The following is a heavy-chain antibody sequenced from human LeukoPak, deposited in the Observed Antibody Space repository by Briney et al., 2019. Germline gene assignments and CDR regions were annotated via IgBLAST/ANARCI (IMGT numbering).Heavy chain of an antibody. Sequence: PGGSLRLSCVVSGLTFSDNYMNWVRQAPGKGLGWVSVIYSGGRTYYADSVKGRFTISRDNSQNTLYLQMNSLRAEDTAVYFCAKGDRMVRGDGVDSWGQGTLVTVSS. V-gene: IGHV3-66*01. D-gene: IGHD3-10*01. CDR2: IYSGGRT. CDR3: AKGDRMVRGDGVDS. CDR1: GLTFSDNY. J-gene: IGHJ4*02.